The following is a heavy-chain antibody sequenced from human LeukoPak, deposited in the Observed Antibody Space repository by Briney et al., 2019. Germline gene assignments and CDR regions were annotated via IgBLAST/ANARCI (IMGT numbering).Heavy chain of an antibody. V-gene: IGHV3-11*01. CDR2: IKGTGLTT. J-gene: IGHJ5*02. CDR1: GFIFSDYY. D-gene: IGHD3-16*01. CDR3: AKDDNYIRFLS. Sequence: GGSLRLSCAASGFIFSDYYMAWIRQAPGKGLEWISTIKGTGLTTYYADSVKGRFTISRDNSKNTLYLQMNSLRAEDTAVYYCAKDDNYIRFLSWGQGTLVTVSS.